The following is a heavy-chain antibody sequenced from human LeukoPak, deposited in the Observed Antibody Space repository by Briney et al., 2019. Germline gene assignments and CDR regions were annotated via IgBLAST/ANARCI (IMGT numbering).Heavy chain of an antibody. Sequence: AGGSLRLSCAASGFTFSNYDMHWVRQAPGKGLEWVALISHDGSNKYYADSVKGRFTLSRDNSKNTLFLQMNSLTPEDTAVYYCAKCHISGWYYFGYWGQGTLVTVSS. CDR2: ISHDGSNK. CDR3: AKCHISGWYYFGY. J-gene: IGHJ4*02. CDR1: GFTFSNYD. V-gene: IGHV3-30*18. D-gene: IGHD6-19*01.